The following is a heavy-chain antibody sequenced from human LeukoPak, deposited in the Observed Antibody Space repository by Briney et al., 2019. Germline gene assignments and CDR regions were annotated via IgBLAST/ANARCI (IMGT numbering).Heavy chain of an antibody. J-gene: IGHJ4*02. D-gene: IGHD3-10*01. Sequence: GGSLRLSCAASGFTFEDYGMSWVRQAPGKGLEWVSGISWNGGTTSYADSVQGRFSISRDNANNSLYLQMNSLRAENTALYYRARGFYGSGGYYPYYFDYWGQGTLVTVS. CDR3: ARGFYGSGGYYPYYFDY. CDR1: GFTFEDYG. CDR2: ISWNGGTT. V-gene: IGHV3-20*04.